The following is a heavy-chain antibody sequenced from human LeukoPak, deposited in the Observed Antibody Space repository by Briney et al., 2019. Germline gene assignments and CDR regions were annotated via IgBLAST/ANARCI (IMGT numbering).Heavy chain of an antibody. CDR1: GYTFTSYG. J-gene: IGHJ6*02. V-gene: IGHV1-18*01. CDR3: ARDPGMVTTPYYYGMDV. D-gene: IGHD4-23*01. CDR2: ISAYNGNT. Sequence: ASVKVSCKASGYTFTSYGISWVRQAPGQGLEWMGWISAYNGNTNYAQKLQGRVTVTTDTSTSTAYMELRSLRSDDTAVYYCARDPGMVTTPYYYGMDVWGQGTTVTVSS.